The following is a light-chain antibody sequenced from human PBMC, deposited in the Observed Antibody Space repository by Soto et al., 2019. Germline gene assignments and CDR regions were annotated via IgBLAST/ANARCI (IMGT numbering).Light chain of an antibody. Sequence: EILLTQSPGTLSLSPGEGATLSCGASQTISSGSLAWYQQKHGQPPRLLIYGGSSRAAGIPERFSGSGYGTDLSITIRRMEHEDFEVYYCQQYDGETLTFGPGTKVDIK. V-gene: IGKV3-20*01. CDR2: GGS. J-gene: IGKJ3*01. CDR3: QQYDGETLT. CDR1: QTISSGS.